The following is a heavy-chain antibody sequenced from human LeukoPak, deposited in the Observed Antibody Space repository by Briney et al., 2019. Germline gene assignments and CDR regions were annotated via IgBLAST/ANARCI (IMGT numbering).Heavy chain of an antibody. CDR2: IIPIFGTA. CDR1: GGTFSSYA. Sequence: SVKVSCKASGGTFSSYAISWVRQAPGQGLEWMGGIIPIFGTANYAQKFQGRVTITADESTSTAYMELSSLRSEDTAVYYCAREGTYYYDSSGFPFDYWGQGTLVTVSS. J-gene: IGHJ4*02. D-gene: IGHD3-22*01. V-gene: IGHV1-69*13. CDR3: AREGTYYYDSSGFPFDY.